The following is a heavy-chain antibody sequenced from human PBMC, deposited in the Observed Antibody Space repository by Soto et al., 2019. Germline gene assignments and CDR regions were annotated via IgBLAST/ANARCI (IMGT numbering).Heavy chain of an antibody. Sequence: EVQLVESGGGLVQPGGSLRLSCADSGFRFSSYWMHWVRQGPGQGLVWVSRISPDGTSTNYADSVRGRFTISRDNAKNTLYLQMDSLSAGDTAVYYCARSPGGYYIDWGQGTMVTVSS. D-gene: IGHD2-15*01. CDR1: GFRFSSYW. V-gene: IGHV3-74*01. CDR3: ARSPGGYYID. CDR2: ISPDGTST. J-gene: IGHJ3*01.